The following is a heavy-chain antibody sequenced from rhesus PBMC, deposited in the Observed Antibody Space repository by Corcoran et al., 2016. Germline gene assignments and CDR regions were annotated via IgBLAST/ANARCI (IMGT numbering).Heavy chain of an antibody. CDR1: GGSISGYY. J-gene: IGHJ6*01. CDR2: IDGNSAIP. V-gene: IGHV4-73*01. CDR3: ATTGTGTIYYGLDS. D-gene: IGHD1-26*01. Sequence: QVKLQQWGEGLVKPSETLSLTCAVYGGSISGYYWSWIRQPPGKGLEWIGNIDGNSAIPNSNPSLMNRVTISKDTSKNQFSLKLSSVTAADTAVYYCATTGTGTIYYGLDSWGQGVVVTVSS.